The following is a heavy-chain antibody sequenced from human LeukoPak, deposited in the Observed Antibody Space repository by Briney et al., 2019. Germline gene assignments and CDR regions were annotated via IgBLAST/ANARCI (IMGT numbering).Heavy chain of an antibody. D-gene: IGHD6-19*01. V-gene: IGHV3-9*03. J-gene: IGHJ4*02. Sequence: PGRSLRLSCAASGFTFDDYAMYWVRQAPGKGLEEVSGISWNSGSIGYADPVKGRFTISRDNAKNSLYLQMSSLRDEDMALYYCAKGRSLKQWLVRSGAEYFDCWGQGTLVTVSS. CDR2: ISWNSGSI. CDR1: GFTFDDYA. CDR3: AKGRSLKQWLVRSGAEYFDC.